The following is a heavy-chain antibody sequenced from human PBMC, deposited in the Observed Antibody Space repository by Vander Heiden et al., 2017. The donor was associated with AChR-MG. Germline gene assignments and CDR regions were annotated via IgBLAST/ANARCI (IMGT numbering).Heavy chain of an antibody. CDR1: GGSFSGYY. V-gene: IGHV4-34*01. Sequence: QVQLQQWGAGLLTPSETLSLTCAVYGGSFSGYYWSWIRQPPGKGLEWIGEINHSGSTNYNPSLKSRVTISVDTSKNQFSLKLSSVTAADTAVYYCARGGVGIAAATFWFDPWGQGTLVTVSS. CDR2: INHSGST. D-gene: IGHD6-13*01. CDR3: ARGGVGIAAATFWFDP. J-gene: IGHJ5*02.